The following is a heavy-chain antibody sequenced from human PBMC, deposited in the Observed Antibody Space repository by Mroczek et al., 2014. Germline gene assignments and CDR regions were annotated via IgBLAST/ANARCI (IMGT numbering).Heavy chain of an antibody. V-gene: IGHV4-4*07. CDR1: GGSISSYY. J-gene: IGHJ6*02. D-gene: IGHD5-12*01. CDR3: ARMSGISVYSGYDYYYGMDV. Sequence: QVQLQQWGPGLVKPSETLSLTCTVSGGSISSYYWSWIRQPAGKGLEWIGRIYTSGSTNYNPSLKSRVTMSVDTSKNQFSLKLSSVTAADTAVYYCARMSGISVYSGYDYYYGMDVWGQGTTVTVSS. CDR2: IYTSGST.